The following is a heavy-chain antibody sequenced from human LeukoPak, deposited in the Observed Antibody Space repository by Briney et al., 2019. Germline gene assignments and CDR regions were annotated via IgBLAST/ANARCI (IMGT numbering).Heavy chain of an antibody. Sequence: PSETLSLTCAVYGGSFSGFYWTWIRQPPGKGLEWIGEINQSGITNYSPSLKSRMVISVDTSKKQFSLKLDSVTAADTAVYNCARGGTFGEPFSRSWGQGTLVTVSS. D-gene: IGHD3-10*01. CDR1: GGSFSGFY. J-gene: IGHJ4*02. CDR2: INQSGIT. V-gene: IGHV4-34*01. CDR3: ARGGTFGEPFSRS.